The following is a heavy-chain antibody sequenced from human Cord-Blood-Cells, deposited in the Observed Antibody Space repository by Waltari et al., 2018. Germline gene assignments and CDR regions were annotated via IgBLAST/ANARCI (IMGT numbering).Heavy chain of an antibody. CDR3: ARDPPYRRYSGYDRIGDY. D-gene: IGHD5-12*01. CDR1: GYTFTGYY. J-gene: IGHJ4*02. CDR2: INPNSGGT. V-gene: IGHV1-2*02. Sequence: QVQLVQSGAEVKKPGASVKVSCKASGYTFTGYYMHWVRQAPGQGLEWMGWINPNSGGTNYAQKFQGRVTMTRDTSISTAYMELSRLRSDDTAVYYCARDPPYRRYSGYDRIGDYWGQGTLVTVSS.